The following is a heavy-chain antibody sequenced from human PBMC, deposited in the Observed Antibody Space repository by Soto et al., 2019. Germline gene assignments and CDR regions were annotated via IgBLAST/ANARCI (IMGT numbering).Heavy chain of an antibody. CDR1: GYTFTSYA. Sequence: SVKVSCKASGYTFTSYAMHFVRPSHGERLESMGCINAGNGNTKYSQKFQGRVTITRDTSASTAYMELSSLRSEDTAVYYCAREPLADSYDYVWGSYRSGDAFDIWGQGTMVTVSS. J-gene: IGHJ3*02. CDR2: INAGNGNT. D-gene: IGHD3-16*02. V-gene: IGHV1-3*01. CDR3: AREPLADSYDYVWGSYRSGDAFDI.